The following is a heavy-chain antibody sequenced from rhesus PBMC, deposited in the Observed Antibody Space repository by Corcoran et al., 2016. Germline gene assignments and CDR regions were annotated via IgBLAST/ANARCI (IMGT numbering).Heavy chain of an antibody. CDR2: ISWNSGTI. D-gene: IGHD4-29*01. J-gene: IGHJ6*01. CDR3: TRGTTVAATYGLDS. V-gene: IGHV3-134*01. CDR1: GFTFDDYA. Sequence: DVQLVESGGGLVKPGGSLRLSCAASGFTFDDYAMSWVRQAPGKGLEWVSRISWNSGTIYYPDSVKGRFTISRDNAKNSLFLQMDRLRAEDTAVYYCTRGTTVAATYGLDSWGQGVVVTVSS.